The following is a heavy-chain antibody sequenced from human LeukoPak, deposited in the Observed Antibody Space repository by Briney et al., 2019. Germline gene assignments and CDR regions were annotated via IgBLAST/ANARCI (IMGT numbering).Heavy chain of an antibody. D-gene: IGHD2-15*01. Sequence: PSETLSLTCTVSGGSISSGGYYWSWIRQPPGKGLEWIGYIYHSGSTYYNPSLKSRVTISVDTSKNQFSLKLSSVTAADTAVYYCARVQADYFDYWGQGTLVTVSS. V-gene: IGHV4-30-2*01. CDR1: GGSISSGGYY. CDR2: IYHSGST. CDR3: ARVQADYFDY. J-gene: IGHJ4*02.